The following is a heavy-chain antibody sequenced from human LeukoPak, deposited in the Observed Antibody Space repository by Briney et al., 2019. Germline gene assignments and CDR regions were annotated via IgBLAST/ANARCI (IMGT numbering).Heavy chain of an antibody. D-gene: IGHD3-16*01. CDR1: GFTFSSYS. J-gene: IGHJ4*02. V-gene: IGHV3-66*04. CDR2: IYSGGST. Sequence: GGSLRLSCAASGFTFSSYSMNWVRQAPGKGLEWVSVIYSGGSTYYADSVKGRFTISRDNSKNTLYLQMNSLRAEDTAVYYCASQEYDYVWGSPGDYWGQGTLVTVSS. CDR3: ASQEYDYVWGSPGDY.